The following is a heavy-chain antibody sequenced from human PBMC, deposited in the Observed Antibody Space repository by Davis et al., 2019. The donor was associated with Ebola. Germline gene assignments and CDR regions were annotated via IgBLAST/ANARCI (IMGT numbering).Heavy chain of an antibody. V-gene: IGHV4-34*01. CDR3: ARRKPGYYYDSSGYNSYWYFDL. CDR2: INHSGST. Sequence: SETLSLTCTVSGGSISSYYWSWIRQPPGKGLEWIGEINHSGSTNYNPSLKSRVTISVDTSKNQFSLKLSSVTAADTAVYYCARRKPGYYYDSSGYNSYWYFDLWGRGTLVTVSS. CDR1: GGSISSYY. D-gene: IGHD3-22*01. J-gene: IGHJ2*01.